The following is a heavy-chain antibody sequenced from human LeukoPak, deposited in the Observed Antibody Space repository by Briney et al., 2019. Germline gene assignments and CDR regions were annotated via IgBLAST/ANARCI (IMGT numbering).Heavy chain of an antibody. CDR1: GFTFSSYA. CDR3: AKAFTTIAARFDY. V-gene: IGHV3-23*01. J-gene: IGHJ4*02. Sequence: PGGSLRLSCAASGFTFSSYAMNWVRQAPGKGLEWVSLISGSGGSTYYADSVKGRFTISRDTSKNTLYLQMNSLRAEDTAVYYCAKAFTTIAARFDYWGQGTSVTVSS. D-gene: IGHD6-6*01. CDR2: ISGSGGST.